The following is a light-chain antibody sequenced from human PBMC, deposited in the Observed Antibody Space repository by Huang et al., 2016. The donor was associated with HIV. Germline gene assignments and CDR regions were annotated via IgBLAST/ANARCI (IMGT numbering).Light chain of an antibody. J-gene: IGKJ2*01. CDR2: WAS. V-gene: IGKV4-1*01. Sequence: DIVMIQSPDSLAVSLGERTTINCKSSQSVLYSSNNKNYLAWYQQKPGQPPKLLIYWASTRESGVPDRFSGSGSGTDFTLTISSLQAEDVAVYYCQQYYSPPYTFGQGTKLEIK. CDR3: QQYYSPPYT. CDR1: QSVLYSSNNKNY.